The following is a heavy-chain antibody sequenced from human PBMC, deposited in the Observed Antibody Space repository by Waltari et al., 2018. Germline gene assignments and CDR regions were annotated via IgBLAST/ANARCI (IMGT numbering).Heavy chain of an antibody. CDR3: ARDYSNYYYYYMDV. J-gene: IGHJ6*03. Sequence: EVQLVESGGGLVKPGGSLRLSCAASGFTFSSYSMNWVRQAPGKGLEWVSSISSSSSYIYYADSVKGRFTISRDNAKNSLYLQMNSLRAEDTAVYYCARDYSNYYYYYMDVWGKGTTVTVSS. D-gene: IGHD4-4*01. CDR2: ISSSSSYI. CDR1: GFTFSSYS. V-gene: IGHV3-21*01.